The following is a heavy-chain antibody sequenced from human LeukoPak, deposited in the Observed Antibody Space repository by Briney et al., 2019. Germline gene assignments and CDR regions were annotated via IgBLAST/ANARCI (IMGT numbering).Heavy chain of an antibody. CDR3: ARAVAVLNWFDP. D-gene: IGHD2-15*01. J-gene: IGHJ5*02. CDR1: GGTFSSYA. Sequence: ASVKVSCKASGGTFSSYAISWVRQAPGQGLEWMGGIIPIFGTANYAQKFQGRVTITADESTSTAYMELSSLRSEDTAVYYCARAVAVLNWFDPWGQGTLVTVSS. V-gene: IGHV1-69*13. CDR2: IIPIFGTA.